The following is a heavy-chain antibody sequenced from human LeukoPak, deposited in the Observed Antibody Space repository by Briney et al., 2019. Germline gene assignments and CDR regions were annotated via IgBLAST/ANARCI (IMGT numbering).Heavy chain of an antibody. J-gene: IGHJ4*02. CDR3: ARVQGRSRDRGFDY. V-gene: IGHV1-24*01. CDR2: FDPEDGET. CDR1: GYTLSEIS. Sequence: ASVKVSCKVSGYTLSEISMHWVRQTPGKGLERVGGFDPEDGETIYAQKFQGRVTMTEDTSTDTAYMELSSLRSDETAVYYCARVQGRSRDRGFDYWGQGTLVTVSS. D-gene: IGHD5-24*01.